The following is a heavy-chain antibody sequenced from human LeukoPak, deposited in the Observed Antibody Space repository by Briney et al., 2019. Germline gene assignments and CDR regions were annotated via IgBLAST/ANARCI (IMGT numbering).Heavy chain of an antibody. CDR1: GYAFTSQD. V-gene: IGHV1-8*02. CDR3: ARVEWAYSSSWYGY. J-gene: IGHJ4*02. Sequence: ASVKVSCKASGYAFTSQDINWVRQAAGQGLEWMGWMNPNSGNGGYAQKFQGRVTITTDTSISTAYMELSSLRSEDTAVYYCARVEWAYSSSWYGYWGQGTLVTVSS. CDR2: MNPNSGNG. D-gene: IGHD6-13*01.